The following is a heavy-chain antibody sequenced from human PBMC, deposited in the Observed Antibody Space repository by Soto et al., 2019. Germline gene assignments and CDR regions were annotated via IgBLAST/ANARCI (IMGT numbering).Heavy chain of an antibody. CDR2: IYPGDSDT. CDR3: ARHSGGYNAYDYYYGMDV. D-gene: IGHD5-12*01. J-gene: IGHJ6*02. Sequence: PGESLKISCKGSGYSFTSYWIGWVRQMPGKGLEWMGIIYPGDSDTRYSPSFQGQVTISADKSISTAHLQWSSLKASDTAMYYCARHSGGYNAYDYYYGMDVWGQGTTVTVSS. CDR1: GYSFTSYW. V-gene: IGHV5-51*01.